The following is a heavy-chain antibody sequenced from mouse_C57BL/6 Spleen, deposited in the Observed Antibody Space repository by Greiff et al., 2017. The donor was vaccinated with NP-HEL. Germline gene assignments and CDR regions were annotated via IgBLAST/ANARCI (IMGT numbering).Heavy chain of an antibody. J-gene: IGHJ2*01. Sequence: QVQLKESGPGILQPSQTLSLTCSFSGFSLSTFGMGVGWIRPPSGKGLEWLAHLWWDDAKYYNPALKSRLTISKDTSKNQVFLKIANVDTADTATYYCARTSTGYLDYWGQGTTLTVSS. CDR2: LWWDDAK. CDR3: ARTSTGYLDY. CDR1: GFSLSTFGMG. D-gene: IGHD4-1*02. V-gene: IGHV8-8*01.